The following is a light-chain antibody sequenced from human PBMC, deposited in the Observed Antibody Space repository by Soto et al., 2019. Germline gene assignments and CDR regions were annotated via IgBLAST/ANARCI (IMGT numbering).Light chain of an antibody. CDR3: QQYNNWPQT. CDR1: QSVSSN. V-gene: IGKV3-15*01. J-gene: IGKJ1*01. Sequence: EIVMTQSPATLSVSPGERATLSCRASQSVSSNLAWYQQKPGQAPRLLIYGASTRATGIPARFSGSGSGTEFTLTISSLQSEACAVYYGQQYNNWPQTFGHGTKVEIK. CDR2: GAS.